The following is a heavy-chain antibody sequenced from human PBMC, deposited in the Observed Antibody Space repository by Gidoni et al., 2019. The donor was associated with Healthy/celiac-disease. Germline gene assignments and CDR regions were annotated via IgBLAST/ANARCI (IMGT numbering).Heavy chain of an antibody. CDR1: GFAFSSYA. CDR2: ISGSATST. J-gene: IGHJ6*03. CDR3: AKGPNTGYYYYMDV. V-gene: IGHV3-23*01. Sequence: EVQLLESGGGLVQPGGSLRLSCAASGFAFSSYAMSWVRQAPGKGLEWVSTISGSATSTYYADSVKGRFTISRDNSKNTLYLQMDSLRAEDTAVYYCAKGPNTGYYYYMDVWGRGTTVTVSS. D-gene: IGHD2-8*02.